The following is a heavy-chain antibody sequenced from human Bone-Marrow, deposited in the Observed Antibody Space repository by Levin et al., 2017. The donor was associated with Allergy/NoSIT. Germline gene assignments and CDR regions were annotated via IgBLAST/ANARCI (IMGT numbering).Heavy chain of an antibody. J-gene: IGHJ4*02. CDR1: GFTVSSNY. D-gene: IGHD1-26*01. CDR3: ARVAYTLVGATHSGAMDY. CDR2: IYSGGST. Sequence: GGSLRLSCAASGFTVSSNYMSWVRQAPGKGLEWVSVIYSGGSTYYADSVKGRFTISRDNSKNTLYLQMNSLRAEDTAVYYCARVAYTLVGATHSGAMDYWGQGTLVTVSS. V-gene: IGHV3-66*01.